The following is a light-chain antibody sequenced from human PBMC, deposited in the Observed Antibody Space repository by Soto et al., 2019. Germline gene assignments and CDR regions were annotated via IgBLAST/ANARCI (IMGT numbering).Light chain of an antibody. Sequence: DVVMTQSPLSLSVTLGQPASISCRSSQSLVYSDGNTYLHWFRQRPGQPPRRLIHRVSNRDSGVPDRFSGSGSGTDFTLKISREEAEDVGVYYCMQGTHFPPWTFGQGTKVEI. CDR3: MQGTHFPPWT. V-gene: IGKV2-30*01. CDR2: RVS. J-gene: IGKJ1*01. CDR1: QSLVYSDGNTY.